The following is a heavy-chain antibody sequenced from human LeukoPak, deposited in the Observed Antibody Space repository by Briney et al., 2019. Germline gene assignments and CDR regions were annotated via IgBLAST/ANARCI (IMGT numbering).Heavy chain of an antibody. Sequence: GGSLRLSCTASGFTFGDYAMSWVRQAPGKGLEWVGFIRSKAYGGTAEYAASVKGRFTISRDDSKSIAYLQMNSLKTEDTAVYYCTRDEELYYDFWSGYYGAPVDYFDYWGRGTLVTVSS. D-gene: IGHD3-3*01. CDR1: GFTFGDYA. CDR3: TRDEELYYDFWSGYYGAPVDYFDY. CDR2: IRSKAYGGTA. V-gene: IGHV3-49*04. J-gene: IGHJ4*02.